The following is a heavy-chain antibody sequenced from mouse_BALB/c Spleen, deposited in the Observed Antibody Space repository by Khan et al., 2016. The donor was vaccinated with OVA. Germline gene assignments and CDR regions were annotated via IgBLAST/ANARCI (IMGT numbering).Heavy chain of an antibody. J-gene: IGHJ4*01. CDR3: TRTKYDYDGSRYAMDN. D-gene: IGHD2-4*01. CDR1: GFTFSSYA. CDR2: ITSGGST. Sequence: EVKLVESGGGLVKPGGSLKLSYTASGFTFSSYAMSWVRLTPEKRLEWVASITSGGSTFYPDSVKGRFTISRDNARNILYLQMSSLRSEDTAIYYGTRTKYDYDGSRYAMDNWGQRTAVTVSS. V-gene: IGHV5-6-5*01.